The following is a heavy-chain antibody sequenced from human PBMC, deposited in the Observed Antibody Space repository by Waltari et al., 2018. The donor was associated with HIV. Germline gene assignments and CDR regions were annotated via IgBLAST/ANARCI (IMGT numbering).Heavy chain of an antibody. Sequence: QVQLVESGGGVVQPGRSLRLSCAESGFTFSSYGMHWVRQAPGQGLEVVAVIWYDGSNKYYADSVKGRFIISRDNSENKLYLEMNSLRVEDTAVYYCARRDGYNLVDFWGQGTLVTVSS. V-gene: IGHV3-33*01. D-gene: IGHD5-12*01. CDR3: ARRDGYNLVDF. CDR2: IWYDGSNK. J-gene: IGHJ4*02. CDR1: GFTFSSYG.